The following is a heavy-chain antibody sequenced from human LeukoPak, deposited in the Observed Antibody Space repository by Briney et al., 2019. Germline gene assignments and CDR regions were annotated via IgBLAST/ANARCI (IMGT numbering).Heavy chain of an antibody. V-gene: IGHV4-38-2*01. D-gene: IGHD2-2*01. CDR3: ARQAGWRRGVLVVVPAASLDY. Sequence: PSETLSLTCAVSGYSIIIGYYWGWIRQPPGKGLEWIGSIYHSGSTYYNPSLKSRVTISVDTSKNQFSLKLSSVTAADTAVYYCARQAGWRRGVLVVVPAASLDYWGQGTLVTVSA. CDR2: IYHSGST. J-gene: IGHJ4*02. CDR1: GYSIIIGYY.